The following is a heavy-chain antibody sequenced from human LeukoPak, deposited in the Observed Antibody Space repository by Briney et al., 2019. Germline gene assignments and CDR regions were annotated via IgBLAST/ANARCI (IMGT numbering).Heavy chain of an antibody. V-gene: IGHV3-21*01. CDR2: ISSSSSYI. Sequence: PGGSLRLSCAASGFTFSSHSMNWVRQAPGKGLEWVSSISSSSSYIYYADSVKGRFTISRGNAKNSLYLQMNSLRAEDTAVYYCARVLWFGTNAFDIWGQGTMVTVSS. CDR3: ARVLWFGTNAFDI. J-gene: IGHJ3*02. CDR1: GFTFSSHS. D-gene: IGHD3-10*01.